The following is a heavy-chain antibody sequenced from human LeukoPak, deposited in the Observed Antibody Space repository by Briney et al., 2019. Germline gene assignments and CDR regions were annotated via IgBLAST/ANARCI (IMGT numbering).Heavy chain of an antibody. CDR1: GFTFSSYE. Sequence: GGSLRLSCAASGFTFSSYEMNWVRQAPGKGLEWISYISESGGTIYYADSVEGRFTISRDNAKNSMYLQMNSLRAEDTAVYYCTRDEVGASTEFDYWGQGTLVTVSS. CDR3: TRDEVGASTEFDY. CDR2: ISESGGTI. J-gene: IGHJ4*02. D-gene: IGHD1-26*01. V-gene: IGHV3-48*03.